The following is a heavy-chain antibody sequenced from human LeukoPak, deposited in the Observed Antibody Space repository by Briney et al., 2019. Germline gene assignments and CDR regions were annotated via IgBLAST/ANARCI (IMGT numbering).Heavy chain of an antibody. CDR3: ARDHHRSGWSENYYYGMDV. J-gene: IGHJ6*02. V-gene: IGHV4-39*02. CDR1: GGAIRSSYYY. Sequence: SETLSLTCTVSGGAIRSSYYYWGWIRQPPGKGLEWGGCSYVSGSTYYNPSLKSRVTIYVDTSKNQFSLKLNSVTAADTAVYYCARDHHRSGWSENYYYGMDVWGQGTTVTVSS. D-gene: IGHD6-19*01. CDR2: SYVSGST.